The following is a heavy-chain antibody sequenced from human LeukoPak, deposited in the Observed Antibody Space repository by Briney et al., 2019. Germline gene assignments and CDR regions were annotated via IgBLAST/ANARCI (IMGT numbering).Heavy chain of an antibody. CDR2: INHSGST. Sequence: SETLSLTCAVYGGSFCGYYWSWIRQPPGKGLEWIGEINHSGSTNYNPSLKSRVTISVDTSKNQFSLKLSSVTAADTAVYYCASLPAAENYFDYWGQGTLVTVSS. V-gene: IGHV4-34*01. D-gene: IGHD2-2*01. J-gene: IGHJ4*02. CDR3: ASLPAAENYFDY. CDR1: GGSFCGYY.